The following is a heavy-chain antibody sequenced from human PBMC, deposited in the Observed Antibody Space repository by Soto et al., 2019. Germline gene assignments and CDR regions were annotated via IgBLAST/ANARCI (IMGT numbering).Heavy chain of an antibody. Sequence: SVKVSCKASGGTFSSYAISWVRQAPGQGLEWMGGIIPIFGTANYAQKFQGRVTITADESTSTAYMELSSLRSEDTAVYYCARPLSTHAWGSGSYYYYGMDVWGQGTTVTVS. CDR1: GGTFSSYA. CDR2: IIPIFGTA. V-gene: IGHV1-69*13. J-gene: IGHJ6*02. D-gene: IGHD3-10*01. CDR3: ARPLSTHAWGSGSYYYYGMDV.